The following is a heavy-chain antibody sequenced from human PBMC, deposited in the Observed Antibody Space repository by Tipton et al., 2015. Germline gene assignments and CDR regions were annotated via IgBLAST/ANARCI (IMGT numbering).Heavy chain of an antibody. V-gene: IGHV4-61*03. D-gene: IGHD7-27*01. CDR1: GDSVSRSDCA. Sequence: VKPSETLSLTCTVSGDSVSRSDCAWGWIRQAPGKGLEWIGYMSHTGSTNLNPSLKSRVTISIDTSQNHFSLTLPSVTAADTAFYYCARDHWGSLDYWGPGILVTVSS. CDR3: ARDHWGSLDY. J-gene: IGHJ4*02. CDR2: MSHTGST.